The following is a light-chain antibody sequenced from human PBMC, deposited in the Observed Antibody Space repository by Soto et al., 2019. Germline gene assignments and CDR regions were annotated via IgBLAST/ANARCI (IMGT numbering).Light chain of an antibody. Sequence: EIVLTQSPGTLSLSPGEKATLSCRASQRVSSSFLAWYQQKPGQAPRLLIYGASSRATGIPDRFSGSGSGTDFTLTISRLEPEDFAVYYCQQYGSSPATFGQGTKVDNK. CDR3: QQYGSSPAT. V-gene: IGKV3-20*01. J-gene: IGKJ1*01. CDR1: QRVSSSF. CDR2: GAS.